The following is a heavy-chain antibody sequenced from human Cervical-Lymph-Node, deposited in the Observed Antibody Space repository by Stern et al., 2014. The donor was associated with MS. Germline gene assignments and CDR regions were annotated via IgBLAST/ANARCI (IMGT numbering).Heavy chain of an antibody. CDR1: GFTFSAYA. Sequence: VQLVESGGGVVQPGRSLRLSCAASGFTFSAYAMHWVRQAPGKGLEWVAVVSYDGTKAYYADSVKGRFTISRDNSKNTLYLQMDSLRTEDTALYYCAKIVPATIQFDAFDVWGQGTLVTVSS. CDR2: VSYDGTKA. D-gene: IGHD2-2*02. CDR3: AKIVPATIQFDAFDV. V-gene: IGHV3-30*18. J-gene: IGHJ3*01.